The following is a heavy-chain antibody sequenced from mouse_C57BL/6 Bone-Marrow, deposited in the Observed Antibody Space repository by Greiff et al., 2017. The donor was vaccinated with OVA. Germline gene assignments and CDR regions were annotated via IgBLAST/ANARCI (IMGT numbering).Heavy chain of an antibody. CDR1: GFTFSSYG. CDR2: ISSGGSYT. J-gene: IGHJ3*01. Sequence: EVKLVESGGDLVKPGGSLKLSCAASGFTFSSYGMSWVRQTPDKRLEWVATISSGGSYTYYPDSVKGRFTISRDNAKNTLYLQMSSLKSEDTAVYYCARRGAWFAYWGQGTLVTVSA. CDR3: ARRGAWFAY. V-gene: IGHV5-6*01.